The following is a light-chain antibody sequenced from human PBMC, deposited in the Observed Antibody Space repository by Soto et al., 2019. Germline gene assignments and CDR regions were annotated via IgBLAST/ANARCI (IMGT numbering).Light chain of an antibody. V-gene: IGKV4-1*01. CDR1: NSVFYSYNNKYY. CDR3: QQSYTTPPT. Sequence: DIVLTQSPDSLAVSLVERAAINCKSSNSVFYSYNNKYYLAWYQQKPGQPPKLLIYWASTRESWVPNRFSGSGSGTDFTLTISSLQAEDVAVYYCQQSYTTPPTFGGGTKVEIK. CDR2: WAS. J-gene: IGKJ4*01.